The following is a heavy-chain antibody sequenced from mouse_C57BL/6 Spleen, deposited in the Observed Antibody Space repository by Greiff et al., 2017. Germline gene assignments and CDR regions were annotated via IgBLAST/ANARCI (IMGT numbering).Heavy chain of an antibody. Sequence: EVQGVESGGGLVKPGGSLKLSCAASGFTFSSYAMSWVRQTPEKRLEWVAIISDGGSYTYYPDNVKGRFTISRDNAKNNLYLQMSHLKSEDTAMYYCARGEDDYDYWGQGTTLTVSS. CDR2: ISDGGSYT. CDR3: ARGEDDYDY. V-gene: IGHV5-4*01. CDR1: GFTFSSYA. D-gene: IGHD2-4*01. J-gene: IGHJ2*01.